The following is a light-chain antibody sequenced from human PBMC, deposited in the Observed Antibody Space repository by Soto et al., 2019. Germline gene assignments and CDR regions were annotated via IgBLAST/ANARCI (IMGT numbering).Light chain of an antibody. CDR1: QSVLYNSNNKNY. Sequence: DIVMTQSPDSLAVSLGERATINCKSSQSVLYNSNNKNYLAWYQQKPGQPPKLVIYWASTRESGVPDRFSGSGSGTDFTLTVSSLQAEDVAVYYCQQYYTTPITFGQGTRLEIK. CDR2: WAS. J-gene: IGKJ5*01. V-gene: IGKV4-1*01. CDR3: QQYYTTPIT.